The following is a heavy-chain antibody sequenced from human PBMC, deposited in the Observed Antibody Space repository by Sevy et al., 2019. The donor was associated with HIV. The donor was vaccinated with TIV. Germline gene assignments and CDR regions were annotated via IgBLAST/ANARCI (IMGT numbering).Heavy chain of an antibody. CDR3: TRDGFFRGFGKFLGSPMKNWFDP. Sequence: SETLSLTCTVSGGSINTFYWGWIRQPAGRGLEWIGRISTSGSTNHNPSLKSRVTMSVDTSKNQFSLKLSSVTAADTAVYYCTRDGFFRGFGKFLGSPMKNWFDPWGQGTLVTVSS. CDR1: GGSINTFY. CDR2: ISTSGST. V-gene: IGHV4-4*07. D-gene: IGHD3-10*01. J-gene: IGHJ5*02.